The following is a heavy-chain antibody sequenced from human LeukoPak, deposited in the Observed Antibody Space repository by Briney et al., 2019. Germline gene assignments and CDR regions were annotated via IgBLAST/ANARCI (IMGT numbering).Heavy chain of an antibody. V-gene: IGHV4-34*01. J-gene: IGHJ4*02. D-gene: IGHD6-19*01. CDR1: GGSFSGYY. CDR2: INHSGST. CDR3: ARSAFYSSGWYIVDNPYPYYFDY. Sequence: PSETLSLTCAVYGGSFSGYYWSWIRQPPGKGLEWIGEINHSGSTNYNPSLKSRVTISVDTSKNQFSLKLSSVTAADTAVYYCARSAFYSSGWYIVDNPYPYYFDYWGQGTLVTVSS.